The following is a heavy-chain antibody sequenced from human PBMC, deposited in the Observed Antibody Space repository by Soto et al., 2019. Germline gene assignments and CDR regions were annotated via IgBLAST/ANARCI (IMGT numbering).Heavy chain of an antibody. CDR1: GGSISSGDYY. D-gene: IGHD4-17*01. CDR3: ARRYGATFDY. V-gene: IGHV4-30-4*01. CDR2: IYHSGST. J-gene: IGHJ4*02. Sequence: SETLSLICTVSGGSISSGDYYWSWIRQPPGKGLEWIGYIYHSGSTYYNPSLKSRVTISVDRSKNQFSLKLSSVTAADTPVYYCARRYGATFDYWGQGTLVTVSS.